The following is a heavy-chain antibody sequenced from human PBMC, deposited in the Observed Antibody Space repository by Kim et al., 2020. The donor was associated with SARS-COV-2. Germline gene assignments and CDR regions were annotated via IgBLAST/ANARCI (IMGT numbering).Heavy chain of an antibody. CDR3: ARTRITMIVVVTHFDY. J-gene: IGHJ4*02. V-gene: IGHV4-31*02. Sequence: SLKSRVTISVETSKNQCSLKRSSVTAADTAVYYCARTRITMIVVVTHFDYWGQGTLVTVSS. D-gene: IGHD3-22*01.